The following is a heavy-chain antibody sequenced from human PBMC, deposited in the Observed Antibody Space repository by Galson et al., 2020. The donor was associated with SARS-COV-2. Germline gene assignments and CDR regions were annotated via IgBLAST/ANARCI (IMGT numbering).Heavy chain of an antibody. Sequence: GESLKISCAASGFTFSSYWMHWVRQAPGKGLVWVSRINSDGSSTSYADSVKGRFTISRDNAKNTLCLQMNSLRAEDTAVYYCARDEAGYYGSGTPLHWGQGTTVTVSS. CDR3: ARDEAGYYGSGTPLH. CDR2: INSDGSST. V-gene: IGHV3-74*01. CDR1: GFTFSSYW. J-gene: IGHJ6*02. D-gene: IGHD3-10*01.